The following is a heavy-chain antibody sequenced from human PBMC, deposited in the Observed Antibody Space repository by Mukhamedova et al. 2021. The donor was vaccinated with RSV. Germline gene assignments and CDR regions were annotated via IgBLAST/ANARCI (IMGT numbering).Heavy chain of an antibody. CDR2: ISGSGDST. D-gene: IGHD2-2*01. V-gene: IGHV3-23*01. Sequence: SGISGSGDSTYYADSVKGRCTISRDNSKNTLYLQMNSLRAEDTAVYYCARARYCSSTSCYLDNWGEGTLVTVSS. CDR3: ARARYCSSTSCYLDN. J-gene: IGHJ4*02.